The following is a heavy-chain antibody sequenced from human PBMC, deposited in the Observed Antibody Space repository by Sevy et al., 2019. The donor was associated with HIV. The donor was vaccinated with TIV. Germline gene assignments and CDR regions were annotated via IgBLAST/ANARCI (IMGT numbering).Heavy chain of an antibody. Sequence: GGSLRLSCAASGFTFSSHSMHWVRQVPGKALVWVSRINRDGSSTSYADSVKGRFTISRDNTKSTLYLQMTSLRAEDTAIYWCARGKVGMDYHYYMDVWGIGTSVTVSS. V-gene: IGHV3-74*01. J-gene: IGHJ6*03. CDR1: GFTFSSHS. CDR2: INRDGSST. CDR3: ARGKVGMDYHYYMDV. D-gene: IGHD1-26*01.